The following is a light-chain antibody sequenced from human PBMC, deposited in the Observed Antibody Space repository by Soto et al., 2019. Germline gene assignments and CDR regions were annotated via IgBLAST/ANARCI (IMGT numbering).Light chain of an antibody. CDR2: DAS. Sequence: DIQMTQSPSSLSTSVGDRIPITCQASQDISNYLNWYQRKPGKAPKLLIYDASNLKTGVPSRFSASGSGTDFTFTISSLQPEDIATYYCQQYNNLLALTFGGGTKVDI. CDR3: QQYNNLLALT. CDR1: QDISNY. J-gene: IGKJ4*01. V-gene: IGKV1-33*01.